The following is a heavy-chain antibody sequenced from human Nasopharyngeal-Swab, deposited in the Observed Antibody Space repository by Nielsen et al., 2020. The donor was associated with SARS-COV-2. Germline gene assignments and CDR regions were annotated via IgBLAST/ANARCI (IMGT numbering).Heavy chain of an antibody. D-gene: IGHD2-21*01. Sequence: WIRQPPGKGLEWIGEINDSGSTNYNPSLKSRVTISVGTSMNQFSLKLRSVTAADTAVYYCARGDKRKAPRDYSYYYYMDVWGKGTTVTVSS. V-gene: IGHV4-34*01. CDR2: INDSGST. J-gene: IGHJ6*03. CDR3: ARGDKRKAPRDYSYYYYMDV.